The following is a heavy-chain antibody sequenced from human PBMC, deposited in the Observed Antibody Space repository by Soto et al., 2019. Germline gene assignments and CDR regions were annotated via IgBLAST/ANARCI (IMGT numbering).Heavy chain of an antibody. J-gene: IGHJ4*02. V-gene: IGHV3-23*01. Sequence: GGSLRLSCAASGFTFSSYAMSWVRQAPGKGLEWVSAISGSGGSTYYADSVKGRFTISRDNSKNTLYLQMNSLRAEDTAVYYCAKDYYDFWSGYFGPFDYWGQGTLVTVSS. CDR2: ISGSGGST. D-gene: IGHD3-3*01. CDR1: GFTFSSYA. CDR3: AKDYYDFWSGYFGPFDY.